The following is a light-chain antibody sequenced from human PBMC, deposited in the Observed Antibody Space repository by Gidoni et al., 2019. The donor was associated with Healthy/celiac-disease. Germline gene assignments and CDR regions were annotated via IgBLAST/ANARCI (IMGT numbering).Light chain of an antibody. CDR1: QSVLYSSNNKNY. CDR2: WAS. Sequence: DIVMTQSPDSLAVSLGERATINCKSSQSVLYSSNNKNYLAWYQQIPGQPPKLLIYWASTRESGVPARFSGSGSGTDFTLTISSLQAEDVAVYYCQQYYSTPQTFGQGTKLEFK. CDR3: QQYYSTPQT. V-gene: IGKV4-1*01. J-gene: IGKJ2*01.